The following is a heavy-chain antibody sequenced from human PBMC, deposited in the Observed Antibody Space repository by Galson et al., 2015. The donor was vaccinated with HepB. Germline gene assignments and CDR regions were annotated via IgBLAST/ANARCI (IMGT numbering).Heavy chain of an antibody. D-gene: IGHD3-22*01. CDR3: ARALVILGYDRSENAFDI. J-gene: IGHJ3*02. CDR1: GYTFTSYY. Sequence: SVKVSCKASGYTFTSYYMHWVRQAPGQGLEWMGIINPSGGSTSYAQKFQGRVTMTRDTSTSTVYMELSSLRSEDTAVYYCARALVILGYDRSENAFDIWGQGTMVAVSS. CDR2: INPSGGST. V-gene: IGHV1-46*01.